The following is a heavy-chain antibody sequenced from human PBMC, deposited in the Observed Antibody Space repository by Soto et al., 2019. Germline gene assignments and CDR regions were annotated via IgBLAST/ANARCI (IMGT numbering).Heavy chain of an antibody. CDR2: IDHSGRT. Sequence: PSETLSLTCAVYGDSFNYYYWTWIRQAPGKGLEWIGEIDHSGRTNCNPSVKSRITISEDTSKNQFSLKLNSVTAADTAVYYCVRGSRAVRFALWGQGTPVPVSS. CDR1: GDSFNYYY. D-gene: IGHD3-10*01. V-gene: IGHV4-34*01. CDR3: VRGSRAVRFAL. J-gene: IGHJ4*02.